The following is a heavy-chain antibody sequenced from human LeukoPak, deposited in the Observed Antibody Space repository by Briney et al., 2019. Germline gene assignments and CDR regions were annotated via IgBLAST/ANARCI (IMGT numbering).Heavy chain of an antibody. V-gene: IGHV3-30*18. CDR3: AKGFSYYYDSGYDPDSY. CDR1: GFTFSSYG. J-gene: IGHJ4*02. CDR2: ISYDGSNK. D-gene: IGHD3-22*01. Sequence: GGSLRLSCAASGFTFSSYGMHWVRQDPGKGLEWVAVISYDGSNKYYADSVKGRFTISRDNSKNTLYLQMNSLRAEDTAVYYCAKGFSYYYDSGYDPDSYWGQGTLVTVSS.